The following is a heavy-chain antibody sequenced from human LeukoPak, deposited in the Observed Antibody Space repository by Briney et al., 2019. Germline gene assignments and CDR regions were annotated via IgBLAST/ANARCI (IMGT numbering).Heavy chain of an antibody. J-gene: IGHJ4*02. CDR2: IYYSGST. D-gene: IGHD3-22*01. CDR1: GGSISSSSYY. Sequence: SETLSLTCTVSGGSISSSSYYWGWVRQPPGKGLEWIGSIYYSGSTYYNPSLKSRFTISVDTSKNQFSLKLSSVTAADTAVYYCAREGSLTYYYDSSGYYPFDYWGQGTLVTVSS. V-gene: IGHV4-39*07. CDR3: AREGSLTYYYDSSGYYPFDY.